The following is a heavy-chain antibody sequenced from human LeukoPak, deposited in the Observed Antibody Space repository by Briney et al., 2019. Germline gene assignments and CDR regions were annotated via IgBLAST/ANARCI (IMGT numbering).Heavy chain of an antibody. CDR3: AKDRPGTALWAFDI. Sequence: GGSLRLSCAAYAFTVCSYSWKWLRQAPGKGLEWVSAISVSGGSTYYADSVKGRFTISRDTSKNTLYLQMNSLRAEDTAVYYCAKDRPGTALWAFDIWGQGTMVTVSS. J-gene: IGHJ3*02. V-gene: IGHV3-23*01. D-gene: IGHD1-1*01. CDR1: AFTVCSYS. CDR2: ISVSGGST.